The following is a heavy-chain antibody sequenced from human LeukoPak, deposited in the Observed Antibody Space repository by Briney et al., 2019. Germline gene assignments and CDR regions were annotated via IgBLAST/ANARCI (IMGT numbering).Heavy chain of an antibody. CDR1: GFTLNSYD. CDR2: ILHDGSHK. J-gene: IGHJ4*02. D-gene: IGHD2-21*02. CDR3: AKLAFCGGDCSPFDS. Sequence: GGSLRLSCAASGFTLNSYDMHWVRQAPGKGLEWVAFILHDGSHKYYADSVKGRFTISRDNSKNTLYLQMNSLRAEDTAVYYCAKLAFCGGDCSPFDSWGQGTLVTVSS. V-gene: IGHV3-30*18.